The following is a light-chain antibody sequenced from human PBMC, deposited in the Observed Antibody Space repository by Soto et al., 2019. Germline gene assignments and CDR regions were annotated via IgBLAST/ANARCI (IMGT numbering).Light chain of an antibody. V-gene: IGKV3-15*01. CDR2: GAS. CDR3: QQYNNWPQT. Sequence: EAVLTQSPATLSVSPGERATLSCRASQSVATNLAWYQQRPGQAPRLLIYGASKRAIGLPARFSGSGSGTEFTLTITSLQSEDSEVYYCQQYNNWPQTFGQGTKVDIK. J-gene: IGKJ1*01. CDR1: QSVATN.